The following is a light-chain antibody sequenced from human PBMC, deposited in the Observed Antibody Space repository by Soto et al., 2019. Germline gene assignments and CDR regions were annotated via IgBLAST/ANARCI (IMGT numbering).Light chain of an antibody. CDR3: QQRSNWPPFT. CDR1: QSVSSY. V-gene: IGKV3-11*01. CDR2: DAS. J-gene: IGKJ3*01. Sequence: EIVLTQSPATLYLSPGERATLSCRASQSVSSYLAWYQQKPGQAPRLLIYDASNRATGIPARFSGSWSGTGFTLTISSLEPEDFAVYYCQQRSNWPPFTFGPGTKVDIK.